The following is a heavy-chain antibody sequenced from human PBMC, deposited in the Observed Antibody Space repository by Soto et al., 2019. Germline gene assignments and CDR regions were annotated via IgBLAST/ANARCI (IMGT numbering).Heavy chain of an antibody. V-gene: IGHV3-15*07. CDR1: GFTFTNAW. D-gene: IGHD3-10*01. Sequence: GGSLRLSCAASGFTFTNAWINWVRQAPGKGLEWVGRKSKTDGGTTDYAEPVKGRFAISRDDSNNMVYLQMNSLRAEDTAVYYCASHGVGDFDYWGQGTLVTVSS. J-gene: IGHJ4*02. CDR3: ASHGVGDFDY. CDR2: KSKTDGGTT.